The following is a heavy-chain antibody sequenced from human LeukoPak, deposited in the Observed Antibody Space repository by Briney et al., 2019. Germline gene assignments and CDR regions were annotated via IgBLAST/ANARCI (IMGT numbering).Heavy chain of an antibody. V-gene: IGHV1-24*01. CDR2: FNPEDGDT. CDR1: GYTLTGRS. J-gene: IGHJ4*02. CDR3: ATDFGYFDWLLTDS. Sequence: GASVKVSCKVSGYTLTGRSMHWVRQTPGKGLEWMGGFNPEDGDTIYAQNFQGRLTMTEDTSTDTAYMELSSLRSEDTAVYYCATDFGYFDWLLTDSWGQGTLVTVSS. D-gene: IGHD3-9*01.